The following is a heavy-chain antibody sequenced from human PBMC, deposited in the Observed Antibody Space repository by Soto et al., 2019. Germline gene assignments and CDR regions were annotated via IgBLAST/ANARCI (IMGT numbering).Heavy chain of an antibody. CDR3: AKSGTTVTTFWYFDL. CDR1: GFTFSNYG. V-gene: IGHV3-30*18. J-gene: IGHJ2*01. CDR2: ISYDEDNI. Sequence: QVQLVESGGGVVQPGQSLRLACVGPGFTFSNYGMHWVRQAPGEGLEWVAVISYDEDNIYYADSVKGRFTISRDNSKDTLYLQMNSLRPEDTAVYFCAKSGTTVTTFWYFDLWGRGTLVTVSS. D-gene: IGHD4-17*01.